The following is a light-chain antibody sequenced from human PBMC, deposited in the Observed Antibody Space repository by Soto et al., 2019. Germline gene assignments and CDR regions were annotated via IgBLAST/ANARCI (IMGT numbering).Light chain of an antibody. CDR3: CSYATPRL. J-gene: IGLJ2*01. V-gene: IGLV2-23*02. CDR1: SSDVGSYDL. CDR2: EVN. Sequence: QAVVTQPASVSGSPGQSITISCTGTSSDVGSYDLVSWYQQHPGKPPKLILYEVNKRPSGVSVRFSGSKSGNAASLTISGLQAEDEADYYCCSYATPRLFGGGTKLTVL.